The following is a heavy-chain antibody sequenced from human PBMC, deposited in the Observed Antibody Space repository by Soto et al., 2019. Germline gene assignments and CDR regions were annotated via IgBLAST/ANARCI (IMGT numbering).Heavy chain of an antibody. Sequence: SETLSLTCTVSGVSISRHYWSWLRQPPCKGLEWIGYVSHSGTTYYNPSLKSRVTISIDRSKNQFSLKLISVTAADTAVYYCARAGDTMVRGVIIMNYYGMDVWGQGTTVTVFS. V-gene: IGHV4-59*08. CDR3: ARAGDTMVRGVIIMNYYGMDV. D-gene: IGHD3-10*01. CDR1: GVSISRHY. CDR2: VSHSGTT. J-gene: IGHJ6*02.